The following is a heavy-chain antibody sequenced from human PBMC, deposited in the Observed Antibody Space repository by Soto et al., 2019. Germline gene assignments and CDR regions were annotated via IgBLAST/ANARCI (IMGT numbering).Heavy chain of an antibody. D-gene: IGHD3-9*01. CDR2: MYYSGIS. CDR3: ARQILSGNYYMDV. CDR1: GVSISTRSYF. Sequence: PSETLSLTCTVSGVSISTRSYFWGWIRQPPGKGLEYIGSMYYSGISYYNPSLKSRVTISVDTSKNQFSLKLSSVTAADTAFYYCARQILSGNYYMDVWGKGTSVTVSS. V-gene: IGHV4-39*01. J-gene: IGHJ6*03.